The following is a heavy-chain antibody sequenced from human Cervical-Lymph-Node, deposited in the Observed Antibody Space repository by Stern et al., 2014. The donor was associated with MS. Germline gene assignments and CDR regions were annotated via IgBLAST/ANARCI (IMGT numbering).Heavy chain of an antibody. CDR1: GFSFPFFS. CDR2: ISSSSKFI. D-gene: IGHD2-21*01. V-gene: IGHV3-21*01. J-gene: IGHJ2*01. Sequence: EVQLVQSGGGLVMPGEPLRVSCAASGFSFPFFSMIWVRQAPGKGLEWVSSISSSSKFIYYVDSVKGRFTISRDNAKNSLYLQMNSLRAEDTAVYYCARVNEGFWYLDLWGRGTLVTVSS. CDR3: ARVNEGFWYLDL.